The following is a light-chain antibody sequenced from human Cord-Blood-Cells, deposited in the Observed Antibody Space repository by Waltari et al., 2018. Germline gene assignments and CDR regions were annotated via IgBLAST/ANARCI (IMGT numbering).Light chain of an antibody. CDR3: QQYGSSPNT. Sequence: GARAALSGRASQSVSSSYLAWYQQKPGQAPRLLIYGASSRATGIPDRFSGSGSGTDFTLTISRLEPEDFAVYYCQQYGSSPNTFGQGTKLEIK. CDR2: GAS. CDR1: QSVSSSY. V-gene: IGKV3-20*01. J-gene: IGKJ2*01.